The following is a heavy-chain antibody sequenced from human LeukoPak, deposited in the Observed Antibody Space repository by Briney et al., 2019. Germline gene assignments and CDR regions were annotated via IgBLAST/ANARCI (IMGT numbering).Heavy chain of an antibody. CDR1: GYSFTAFY. D-gene: IGHD3-10*01. V-gene: IGHV1-2*02. Sequence: GASVRVSCKASGYSFTAFYIHWVRQAPGQGLEWMGWIHPRSGDTRYAQKFQGRVTMARDTSISTVYMDLISLGSDDTAVYYCARDGEYGTGSYYRGSFDYWGQGILVTVSS. CDR3: ARDGEYGTGSYYRGSFDY. J-gene: IGHJ4*02. CDR2: IHPRSGDT.